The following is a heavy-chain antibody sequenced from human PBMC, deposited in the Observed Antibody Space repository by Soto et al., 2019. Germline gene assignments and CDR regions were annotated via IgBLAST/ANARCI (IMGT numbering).Heavy chain of an antibody. CDR2: ISGSGGST. J-gene: IGHJ6*02. D-gene: IGHD4-17*01. Sequence: PGGSLRLSCASSGFTFSNYAMHWVRQAPGKGLEWVSAISGSGGSTYYADSVKGRFTISRDNSKNTLYLQMNSLRAEDTAVYYCAKHDYGDFPYYYYGMDVWGQGT. V-gene: IGHV3-23*01. CDR1: GFTFSNYA. CDR3: AKHDYGDFPYYYYGMDV.